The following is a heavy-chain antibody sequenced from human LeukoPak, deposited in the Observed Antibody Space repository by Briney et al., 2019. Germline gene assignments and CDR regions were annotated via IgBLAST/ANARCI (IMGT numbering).Heavy chain of an antibody. CDR1: GGSISSYY. D-gene: IGHD5-12*01. J-gene: IGHJ4*02. Sequence: SETLSLTCTVSGGSISSYYWSWIRQPPGKGLEWIGYIYYSGSTNYNPSLKSRVTISVDTSKNQFSLTLSSVTAADTAVYYCARKVGDSGYDYWGQGTLVTVSS. CDR2: IYYSGST. V-gene: IGHV4-59*01. CDR3: ARKVGDSGYDY.